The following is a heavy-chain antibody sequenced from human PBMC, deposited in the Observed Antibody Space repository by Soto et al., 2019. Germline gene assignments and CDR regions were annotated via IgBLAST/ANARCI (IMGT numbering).Heavy chain of an antibody. CDR2: SSNSGSFT. CDR1: GFTLIDHY. D-gene: IGHD1-1*01. Sequence: PGGSLRLSCAASGFTLIDHYMSWIRQAPGKGLEWIGYSSNSGSFTRYVDSVKGRFSISRDNAKNSLYLQINSLRGDDTAIYYCVRSGDNYNLLDYWGQGTPVTVSS. J-gene: IGHJ4*02. V-gene: IGHV3-11*06. CDR3: VRSGDNYNLLDY.